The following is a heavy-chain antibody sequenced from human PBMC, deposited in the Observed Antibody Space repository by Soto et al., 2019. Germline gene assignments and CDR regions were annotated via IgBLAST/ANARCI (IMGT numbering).Heavy chain of an antibody. D-gene: IGHD1-1*01. Sequence: QVQLVESGGGVVQPGRSLRLSCAASGFTFHSFTMHWVRQSPGKGLEWVALISYDGTNEYYADSVKGRFTISSDNSKSTLYLQMNSLRTDDTALYYCARDPRETTYYLDYWGQGTLVTVSS. CDR3: ARDPRETTYYLDY. V-gene: IGHV3-30-3*01. CDR2: ISYDGTNE. J-gene: IGHJ4*02. CDR1: GFTFHSFT.